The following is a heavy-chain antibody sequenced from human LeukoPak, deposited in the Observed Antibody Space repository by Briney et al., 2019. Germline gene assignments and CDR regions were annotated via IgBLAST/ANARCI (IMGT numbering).Heavy chain of an antibody. V-gene: IGHV3-48*03. Sequence: PGGSLRLSCAASGFTFSSYEMNWVRQAPGKGLEWVSYISSSGSTIYYADSVKGRFTISRDNAKNSLYLQMNSLRAEDTAVYYCAKVQSGYSGSYRTWPFGYWGQGTLVTVSS. CDR1: GFTFSSYE. CDR3: AKVQSGYSGSYRTWPFGY. CDR2: ISSSGSTI. D-gene: IGHD1-26*01. J-gene: IGHJ4*02.